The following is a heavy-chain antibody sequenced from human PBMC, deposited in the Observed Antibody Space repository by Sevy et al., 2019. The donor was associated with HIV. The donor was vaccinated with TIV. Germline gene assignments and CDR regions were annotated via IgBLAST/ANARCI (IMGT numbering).Heavy chain of an antibody. J-gene: IGHJ4*02. CDR1: GLNFDDYG. CDR2: INWNGVGT. Sequence: GGSLRLSCAASGLNFDDYGMSWVRQAPGKGLEWVSAINWNGVGTSYADSVKGRFTISRDNAKNSLYVQMNSLRAEDTALYYCARERSCGGDCYYFDYWGQGTPVTVSS. CDR3: ARERSCGGDCYYFDY. D-gene: IGHD2-21*02. V-gene: IGHV3-20*04.